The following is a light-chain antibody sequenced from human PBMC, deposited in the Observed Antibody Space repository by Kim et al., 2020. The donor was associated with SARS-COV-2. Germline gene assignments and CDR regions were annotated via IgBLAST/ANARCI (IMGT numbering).Light chain of an antibody. CDR1: KLGDKY. CDR3: QAWDSGSVV. Sequence: SVSPGQTATITCSGDKLGDKYTCWYQQKAGQSPAVVIYQDNKRPSGIPERFSGSNSGNTATLTISGTQTMDEADYYCQAWDSGSVVFGGGTQLTVL. V-gene: IGLV3-1*01. CDR2: QDN. J-gene: IGLJ2*01.